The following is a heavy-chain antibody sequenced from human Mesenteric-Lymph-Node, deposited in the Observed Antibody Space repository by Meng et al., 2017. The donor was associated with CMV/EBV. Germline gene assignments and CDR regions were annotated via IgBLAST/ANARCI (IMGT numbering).Heavy chain of an antibody. CDR3: ARAYTGTTWIYYYSMDA. V-gene: IGHV3-74*01. D-gene: IGHD1-7*01. CDR2: IKSDGRST. J-gene: IGHJ6*03. CDR1: GFTFSSDW. Sequence: LSLTCAASGFTFSSDWMDWVRQAPGKGLVWVSRIKSDGRSTDYADSVKGRFTISRDNAKNMVYLQMNSLRVEDTAVYYCARAYTGTTWIYYYSMDAWGQGTTVTVSS.